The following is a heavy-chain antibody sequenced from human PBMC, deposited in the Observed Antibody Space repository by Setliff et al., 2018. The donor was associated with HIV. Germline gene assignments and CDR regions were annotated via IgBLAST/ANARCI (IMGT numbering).Heavy chain of an antibody. D-gene: IGHD6-13*01. CDR2: VYYSGST. J-gene: IGHJ4*02. CDR1: GGSISSGSYY. V-gene: IGHV4-61*10. Sequence: ASETLSLTCTVSGGSISSGSYYWSWIRQPAGKGLEWIGTVYYSGSTYYNPSLKSRVTISVDTSENQFSLKLSSVTAADTAVYYCARDGYSSSWYVISGSFDYWGQGILVTVSS. CDR3: ARDGYSSSWYVISGSFDY.